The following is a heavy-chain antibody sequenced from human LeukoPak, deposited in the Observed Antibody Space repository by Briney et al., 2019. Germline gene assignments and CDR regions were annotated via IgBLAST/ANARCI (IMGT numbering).Heavy chain of an antibody. V-gene: IGHV3-30-3*01. CDR2: ISYDGSNK. CDR1: GFTYSNVW. Sequence: GGSLRLSCAASGFTYSNVWMNWVRQAPGKGLEWVAVISYDGSNKYYADSVKGRFTISRDNSKNTLYLQMNSLRAEDTAVYYCARGLGGYHPGDNWFDPWGQGTLVTVSS. CDR3: ARGLGGYHPGDNWFDP. D-gene: IGHD1-26*01. J-gene: IGHJ5*02.